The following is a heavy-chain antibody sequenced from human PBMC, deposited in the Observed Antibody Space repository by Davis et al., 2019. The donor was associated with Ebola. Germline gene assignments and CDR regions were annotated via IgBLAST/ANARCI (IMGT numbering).Heavy chain of an antibody. J-gene: IGHJ5*02. V-gene: IGHV4-34*01. CDR1: GGSISSYY. Sequence: SETLSLTCTVSGGSISSYYWSWIRQPPGKGLEWIGEINHSGSTNYNPSLKSRVTISVDTSKNQFSLKLSSVTAADTAVYYCASLTYSSGWRSNWFDPWGQGTLVTVSS. CDR3: ASLTYSSGWRSNWFDP. D-gene: IGHD6-19*01. CDR2: INHSGST.